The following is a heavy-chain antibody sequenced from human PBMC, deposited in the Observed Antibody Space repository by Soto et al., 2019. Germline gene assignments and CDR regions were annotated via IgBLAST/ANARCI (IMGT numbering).Heavy chain of an antibody. CDR3: ARAGQKWYFDL. V-gene: IGHV1-2*04. CDR1: GYTFTSYY. J-gene: IGHJ2*01. Sequence: QVQLVQSGAEVKKPGASVKVSCQASGYTFTSYYIHWVRQAPGQGLEWMGSINPNSGATYFAQKLQGWVTMSRDTSISTAYMELSRLSSDDTAVYYCARAGQKWYFDLWGRGTLVTVSS. CDR2: INPNSGAT.